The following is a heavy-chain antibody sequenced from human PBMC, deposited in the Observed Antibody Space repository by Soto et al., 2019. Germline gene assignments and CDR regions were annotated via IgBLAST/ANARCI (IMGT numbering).Heavy chain of an antibody. CDR3: AHLTTGGISFDY. J-gene: IGHJ4*02. CDR2: IYWDDDK. CDR1: GFSLRNSGVG. V-gene: IGHV2-5*02. Sequence: QITLKESGPPLVKPTQTLTLTCTFSGFSLRNSGVGVGWIRQPPGKALEWLALIYWDDDKRYSPSLKSRLTXXKXXSKNQVLLTMTNMDPVDTATYYCAHLTTGGISFDYWGQGTLVTVSS. D-gene: IGHD4-17*01.